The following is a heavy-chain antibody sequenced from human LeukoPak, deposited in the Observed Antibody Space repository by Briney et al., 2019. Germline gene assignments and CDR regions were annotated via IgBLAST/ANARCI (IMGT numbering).Heavy chain of an antibody. Sequence: SETLSLTCAVYGGSFSGYYWSWIRQPPGKGLEWIGEINHSGSTNYNPSLKSRVTISVDTSKNQFSLKLCSVTAADTAVYYCARFRQYQLHYRNGPFDYWGQGTLVTVSS. D-gene: IGHD2-2*01. V-gene: IGHV4-34*01. J-gene: IGHJ4*02. CDR2: INHSGST. CDR1: GGSFSGYY. CDR3: ARFRQYQLHYRNGPFDY.